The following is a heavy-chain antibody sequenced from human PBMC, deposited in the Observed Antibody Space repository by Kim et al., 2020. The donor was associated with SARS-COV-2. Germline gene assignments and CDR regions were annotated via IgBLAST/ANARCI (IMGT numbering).Heavy chain of an antibody. Sequence: GRFTISRDNSKNTLELQMNSLRAEDTAVYFCAKDWGKYKHPAYYCYGMDVWGQGTTVTVSS. D-gene: IGHD2-2*01. V-gene: IGHV3-30*02. CDR3: AKDWGKYKHPAYYCYGMDV. J-gene: IGHJ6*02.